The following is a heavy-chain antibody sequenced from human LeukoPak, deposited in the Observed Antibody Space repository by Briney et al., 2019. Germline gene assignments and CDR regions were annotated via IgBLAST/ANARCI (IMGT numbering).Heavy chain of an antibody. Sequence: PGGSLRLSCAASGFTFSSYAMSWVRQAPGKGLEWVAAISNSGGDTFYSDSGKGRFTIARDNSKNTLYLQMNSLRVDDTAVYYCAKDGGLWVSAHWGDSWGRGTLVTVSS. CDR2: ISNSGGDT. V-gene: IGHV3-23*01. J-gene: IGHJ4*02. CDR1: GFTFSSYA. CDR3: AKDGGLWVSAHWGDS. D-gene: IGHD7-27*01.